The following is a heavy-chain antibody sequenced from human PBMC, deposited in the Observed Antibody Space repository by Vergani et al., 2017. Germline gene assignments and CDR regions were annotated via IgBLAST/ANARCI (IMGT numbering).Heavy chain of an antibody. CDR1: GFTFSSYS. D-gene: IGHD1-26*01. CDR2: ISSSSSYI. Sequence: EVQLVESGGGLVKPGGSLRLSCAASGFTFSSYSMNWVRQAPGKGLEWVSSISSSSSYIYYADSVKGRFTISRDNAKNSLYLQMNSLRAEDTAVYYCARGWERLQGGEDYWGQGTLVTVSS. V-gene: IGHV3-21*01. J-gene: IGHJ4*02. CDR3: ARGWERLQGGEDY.